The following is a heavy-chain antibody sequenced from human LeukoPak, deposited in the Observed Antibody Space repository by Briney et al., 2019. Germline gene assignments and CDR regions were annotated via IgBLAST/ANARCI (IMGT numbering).Heavy chain of an antibody. CDR2: IKRDGTEE. CDR1: GFTFSSYW. V-gene: IGHV3-7*01. D-gene: IGHD2-21*01. CDR3: TRGFDSDY. J-gene: IGHJ4*02. Sequence: GGSLRLSCAASGFTFSSYWMSWVRQAPGKGLEWVATIKRDGTEERYVQSAKGRFAISRDNAKNSLYLQMNSLRAEDTAFYYCTRGFDSDYWGQGTLVTVSS.